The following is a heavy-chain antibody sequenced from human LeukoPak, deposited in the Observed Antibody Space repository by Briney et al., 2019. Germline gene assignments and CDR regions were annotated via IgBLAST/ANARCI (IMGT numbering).Heavy chain of an antibody. Sequence: GGSLRLSCAASGVTFTNYIMNWVRQAPGKGLEWVSYISSSSSTIYYADSVNGRFTISRDTAKNSLYLQMNSLRAEDTAVYYCARGHYYDSSGPKNWFDPWGQGTLVTVSS. D-gene: IGHD3-22*01. CDR1: GVTFTNYI. CDR2: ISSSSSTI. CDR3: ARGHYYDSSGPKNWFDP. V-gene: IGHV3-48*04. J-gene: IGHJ5*02.